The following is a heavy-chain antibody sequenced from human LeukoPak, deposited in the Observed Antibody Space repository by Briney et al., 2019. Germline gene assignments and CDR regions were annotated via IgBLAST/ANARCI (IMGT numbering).Heavy chain of an antibody. CDR2: ISSDGSNK. Sequence: GGSLRLSCAASGFTFSSYGMYWVRQAPGKGLEWLAVISSDGSNKYYADSVKGRFTISRDNSKNTLYLQMNSLRAEDTAVYYCAKDPIAVAGNNYYGMDVWGQGTTVSVSS. CDR1: GFTFSSYG. J-gene: IGHJ6*02. D-gene: IGHD6-19*01. V-gene: IGHV3-30*18. CDR3: AKDPIAVAGNNYYGMDV.